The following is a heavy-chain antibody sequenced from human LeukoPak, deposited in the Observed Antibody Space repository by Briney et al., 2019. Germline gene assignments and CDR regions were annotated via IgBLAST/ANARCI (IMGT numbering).Heavy chain of an antibody. CDR2: IFYSGST. J-gene: IGHJ4*02. V-gene: IGHV4-39*07. Sequence: SETLSLTCTVSAGSINSSTSYWAWVRQPPGKGLEWIGTIFYSGSTYCNPSLKSRVTISLDSSKNHFSLKLKSVTAADSAIYYCARVFRFSHFDYWAREPWPPSPQ. D-gene: IGHD3-3*01. CDR1: AGSINSSTSY. CDR3: ARVFRFSHFDY.